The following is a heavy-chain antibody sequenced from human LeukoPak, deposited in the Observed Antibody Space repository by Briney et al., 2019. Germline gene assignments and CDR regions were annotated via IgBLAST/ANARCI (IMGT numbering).Heavy chain of an antibody. CDR2: ISSSSRYI. V-gene: IGHV3-21*01. Sequence: GGSLRLSCVASGFTFSSYNMNWVRQAPGKGLEWVSSISSSSRYIYYTDSVKGRFTISRDNAKNSLYLQMNSLRAEDTAVYYCAREGGYSYTPYFDYWGQGTLVTVSS. D-gene: IGHD5-18*01. CDR3: AREGGYSYTPYFDY. J-gene: IGHJ4*02. CDR1: GFTFSSYN.